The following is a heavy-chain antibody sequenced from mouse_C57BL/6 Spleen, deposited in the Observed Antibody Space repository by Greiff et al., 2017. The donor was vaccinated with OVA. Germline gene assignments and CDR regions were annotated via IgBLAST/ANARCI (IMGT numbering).Heavy chain of an antibody. CDR1: GYTFTDYY. V-gene: IGHV1-26*01. Sequence: VQLQQSGPELVKPGASVKISCKASGYTFTDYYMNWVKQSHGKSLEWIGDINPNNGGTSYNQKFKGKATLTVDKSSSTAYMELRSLTSEDSAVYYCARLSYYSNHGGYFDVWGTGTTVTVSS. D-gene: IGHD2-5*01. CDR3: ARLSYYSNHGGYFDV. J-gene: IGHJ1*03. CDR2: INPNNGGT.